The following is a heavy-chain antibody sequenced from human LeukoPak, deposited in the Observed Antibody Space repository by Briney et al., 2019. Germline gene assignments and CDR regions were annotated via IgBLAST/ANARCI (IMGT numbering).Heavy chain of an antibody. CDR1: GYTFTHQW. Sequence: GESLKISCKASGYTFTHQWIGWVRQKSGSGLEWMGIIYPRDSDTRYSPSFQGHVTISADTSINTAYLQWSSLKASDTAMYYCARIVGDYGDYGWFDPWGQGTLVTVSS. J-gene: IGHJ5*02. CDR3: ARIVGDYGDYGWFDP. D-gene: IGHD4-17*01. CDR2: IYPRDSDT. V-gene: IGHV5-51*01.